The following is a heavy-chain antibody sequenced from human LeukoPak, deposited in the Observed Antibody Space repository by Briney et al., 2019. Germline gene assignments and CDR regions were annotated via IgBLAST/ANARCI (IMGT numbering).Heavy chain of an antibody. J-gene: IGHJ6*03. CDR1: GGSISSYY. CDR2: IYYSGST. CDR3: ARSSANYYYYYMDV. V-gene: IGHV4-59*01. Sequence: SETLSLTCTVSGGSISSYYWSWIRQPPGKGLEWIGYIYYSGSTNYNPSLKSRVTISVDTSKNQFSLKLSSVTAADTAVYYCARSSANYYYYYMDVWGKGTTVTVSS.